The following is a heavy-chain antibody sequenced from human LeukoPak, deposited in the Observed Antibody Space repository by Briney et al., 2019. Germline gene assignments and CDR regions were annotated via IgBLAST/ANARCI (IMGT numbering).Heavy chain of an antibody. V-gene: IGHV3-30*18. Sequence: PGGSLRLSCAASGFTFRSYGMHWVRQAPGKGLEWVAVISYDGSNENYADSVKGRFTISRDNSKNTLFLQLNSLRAEDTAVYYCAKVADYGDLHHPKDDDYWGQGTLVTVSS. CDR2: ISYDGSNE. CDR1: GFTFRSYG. D-gene: IGHD4-17*01. J-gene: IGHJ4*02. CDR3: AKVADYGDLHHPKDDDY.